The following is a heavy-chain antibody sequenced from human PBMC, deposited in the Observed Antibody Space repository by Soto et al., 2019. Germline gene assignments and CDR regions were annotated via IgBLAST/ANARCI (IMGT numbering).Heavy chain of an antibody. CDR3: ARLRRDYSYYFDY. J-gene: IGHJ4*02. CDR2: IYYSGST. Sequence: PSETLSLTCTVSGVSISSSSYYWGWIRQPPGKGLEWIGSIYYSGSTYYNPSLKSRVTISVDTSKNQFSLKLSSVTAADTAVYYCARLRRDYSYYFDYWGQGTLVTVSS. V-gene: IGHV4-39*01. CDR1: GVSISSSSYY. D-gene: IGHD4-17*01.